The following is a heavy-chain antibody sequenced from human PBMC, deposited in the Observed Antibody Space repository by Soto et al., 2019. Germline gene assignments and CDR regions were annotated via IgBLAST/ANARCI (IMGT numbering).Heavy chain of an antibody. CDR2: IDWDDDK. D-gene: IGHD2-15*01. CDR3: ARGRESDGYFDY. Sequence: SSPTLVNPTQTLTLTCTFSGFSLSTFGMRVSWIRQPPGKALEWLARIDWDDDKFYSTSLKTRLTISKDTSKNQVVLTMTNMDPVDTATYYCARGRESDGYFDYWGQGSLVTVSS. CDR1: GFSLSTFGMR. J-gene: IGHJ4*02. V-gene: IGHV2-70*04.